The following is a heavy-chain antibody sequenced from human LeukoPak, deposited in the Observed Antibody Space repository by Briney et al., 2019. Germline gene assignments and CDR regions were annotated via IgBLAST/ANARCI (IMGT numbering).Heavy chain of an antibody. V-gene: IGHV5-51*01. D-gene: IGHD1-26*01. CDR1: GYSFTNYW. Sequence: GECLQISCKGSGYSFTNYWIGWVRQMPGKGVGWMGIIWPGDSDTRYSPSFQGQVTISADKSNSIVYLQWSSLKASDTAMYYCARRYSGSYYPEYFDYWGQGTLVTVSS. CDR3: ARRYSGSYYPEYFDY. CDR2: IWPGDSDT. J-gene: IGHJ4*02.